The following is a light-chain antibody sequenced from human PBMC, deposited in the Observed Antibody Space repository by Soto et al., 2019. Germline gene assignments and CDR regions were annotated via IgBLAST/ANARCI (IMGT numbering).Light chain of an antibody. CDR1: QSVSSN. CDR3: QYYNNWLAT. CDR2: AAS. Sequence: EIVLTQSPGTLSLSAGERATLSFRASQSVSSNYFAWFQQRPGQAPRLLIYAASTRATGVSARFSGSGSGTEFTLTISSLQSEDFTIYYCQYYNNWLATFGGGTKVDIK. J-gene: IGKJ4*01. V-gene: IGKV3-15*01.